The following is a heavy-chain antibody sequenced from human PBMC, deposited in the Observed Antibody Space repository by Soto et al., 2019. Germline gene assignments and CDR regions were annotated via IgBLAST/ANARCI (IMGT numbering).Heavy chain of an antibody. V-gene: IGHV3-64*01. CDR1: GFTFSSYA. D-gene: IGHD2-15*01. CDR3: AGQGRAVSSYYFDY. Sequence: EVQLVESGGGLVQPGGSLRLSCAASGFTFSSYAMHWVRQAPGKGLEYVSAISSNGGSTYYANSVKGRFTISRDNSKNTLYLQMGSLSAEDMAVYYCAGQGRAVSSYYFDYWGQGTLVTVSS. CDR2: ISSNGGST. J-gene: IGHJ4*02.